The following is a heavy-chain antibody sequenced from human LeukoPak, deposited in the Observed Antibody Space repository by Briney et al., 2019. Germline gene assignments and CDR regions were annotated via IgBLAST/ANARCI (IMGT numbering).Heavy chain of an antibody. CDR2: IYSGGST. D-gene: IGHD2/OR15-2a*01. J-gene: IGHJ3*01. V-gene: IGHV3-66*01. CDR1: GFTFSSYA. Sequence: GGSLRLSCSASGFTFSSYAMHWVRQAPGKGLEWVSIIYSGGSTYYADSVKGRFIISRDNSKNTLYLQMYSLRAEDTAVYYCARDGRALLSDWGQGTMVTVSS. CDR3: ARDGRALLSD.